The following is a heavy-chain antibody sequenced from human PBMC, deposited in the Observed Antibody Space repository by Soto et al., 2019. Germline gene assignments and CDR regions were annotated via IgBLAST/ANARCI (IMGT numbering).Heavy chain of an antibody. CDR3: ARGNRGFGFWFDS. CDR1: GFIFSDYY. Sequence: QVQLVDSGGKLVKSGGSLRLSCAASGFIFSDYYMTWIRQAPGKGLEWVSHISSSGITISYADSVKGRFTISRDNANNSLYLQMDSLRADDTAVYYCARGNRGFGFWFDSWGQGTLVSVSS. D-gene: IGHD3-16*01. V-gene: IGHV3-11*01. J-gene: IGHJ5*01. CDR2: ISSSGITI.